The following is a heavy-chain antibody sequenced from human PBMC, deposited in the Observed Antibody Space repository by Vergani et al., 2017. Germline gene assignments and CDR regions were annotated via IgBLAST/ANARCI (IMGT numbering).Heavy chain of an antibody. D-gene: IGHD3-3*01. Sequence: QVQLQQWGAGLLKPSETLSLTCAVYGGSFSGYYWSWIRQPPGKGLEWFGEINHSGSTNYNPSLKSRVTISVDTSKNQFSLKLSSVTAADTAVYYCARGRRRLRFLDLDYYYGMDVWGQGTTVTVSS. J-gene: IGHJ6*02. CDR3: ARGRRRLRFLDLDYYYGMDV. CDR1: GGSFSGYY. V-gene: IGHV4-34*01. CDR2: INHSGST.